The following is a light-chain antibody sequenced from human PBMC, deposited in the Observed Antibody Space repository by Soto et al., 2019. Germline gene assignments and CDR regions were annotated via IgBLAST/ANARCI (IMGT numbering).Light chain of an antibody. CDR3: IQDFDYPWT. J-gene: IGKJ1*01. CDR1: HDIRRD. CDR2: GSY. V-gene: IGKV1-6*01. Sequence: AIQLTQSPSSLSASVGDSVTITCRASHDIRRDLAWFQQRPGKAPKILIYGSYDLQSGVQSRFSGSGSGTDFSLTIISLQPEDFATYFCIQDFDYPWTFGQGTKVDI.